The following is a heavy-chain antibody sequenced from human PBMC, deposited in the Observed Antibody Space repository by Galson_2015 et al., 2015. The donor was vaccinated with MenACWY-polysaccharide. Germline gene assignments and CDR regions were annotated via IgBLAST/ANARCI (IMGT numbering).Heavy chain of an antibody. J-gene: IGHJ4*02. V-gene: IGHV3-66*01. Sequence: SLRLSCAASGFTVTSNYMSWVRQAPGKELEWVSVIYNGGSTYYPDSVKGRCTISGDNSKNTLYLQMNSLRAEDTAVYYCARKSSKTGGLDYWGQGTLVTVSS. D-gene: IGHD1-14*01. CDR3: ARKSSKTGGLDY. CDR1: GFTVTSNY. CDR2: IYNGGST.